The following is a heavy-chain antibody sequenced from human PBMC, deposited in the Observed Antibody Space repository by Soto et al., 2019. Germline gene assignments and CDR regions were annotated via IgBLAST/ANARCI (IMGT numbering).Heavy chain of an antibody. V-gene: IGHV3-66*01. D-gene: IGHD3-22*01. CDR2: IYSGGYT. J-gene: IGHJ4*02. Sequence: PGGSLRLSCAASGFDVSNTDRIWVRPAPGKGLEWVSVIYSGGYTNYADSVKGRFIVSRDSPKNTLYLQMDSLRAEDTAVYYCAREAIIVIAAPEYYFDYWGQGTLVTVSS. CDR3: AREAIIVIAAPEYYFDY. CDR1: GFDVSNTD.